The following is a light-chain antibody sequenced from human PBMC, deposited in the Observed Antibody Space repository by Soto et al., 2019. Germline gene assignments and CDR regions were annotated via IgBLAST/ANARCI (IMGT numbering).Light chain of an antibody. CDR1: QSVSSY. J-gene: IGKJ4*01. CDR3: QQYGTSLLI. CDR2: AAS. Sequence: EIVLTQSPATLSLSPGERATLSCRASQSVSSYLAWYQQKPGQAPRLLIYAASSRATGIPDRFSGSGSGTDFSLTISRLEPEDFAVYYCQQYGTSLLIFGGGTKVDIK. V-gene: IGKV3-20*01.